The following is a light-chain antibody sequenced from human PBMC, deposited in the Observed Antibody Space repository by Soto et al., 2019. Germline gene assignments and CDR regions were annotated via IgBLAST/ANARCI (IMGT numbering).Light chain of an antibody. CDR3: QRYNNWPLT. V-gene: IGKV3-15*01. Sequence: EIVLTQSPGTLSLSPGERATLSCSAGQNIHTNLAWYQQKPGQAPRLLIYDTSARATGVPARFSGSRSGPEFTLTINSLQSEDFAIYYCQRYNNWPLTFGGGTKVDI. CDR2: DTS. J-gene: IGKJ4*01. CDR1: QNIHTN.